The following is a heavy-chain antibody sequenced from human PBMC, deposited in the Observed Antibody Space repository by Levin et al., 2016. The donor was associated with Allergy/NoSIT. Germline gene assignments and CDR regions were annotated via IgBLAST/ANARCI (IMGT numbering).Heavy chain of an antibody. Sequence: ASVKVSCKASGYTFTDYYINWMRQAPGQGLEWMGWIGPKNGDTHSPRKFQGRVTMTRDTSVSTVYMVLSSLTSDDTAVYYCARHNADYNFDYWGQGALVTVSS. CDR1: GYTFTDYY. V-gene: IGHV1-2*02. CDR3: ARHNADYNFDY. D-gene: IGHD4-17*01. CDR2: IGPKNGDT. J-gene: IGHJ4*02.